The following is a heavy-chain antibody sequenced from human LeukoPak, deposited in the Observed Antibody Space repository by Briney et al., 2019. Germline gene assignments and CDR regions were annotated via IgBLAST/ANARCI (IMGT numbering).Heavy chain of an antibody. D-gene: IGHD1-26*01. CDR2: IYTSGST. J-gene: IGHJ6*03. V-gene: IGHV4-4*07. Sequence: PSETLSLTCTVSGGSISSYYWSWIRQPAGKGLEWIGRIYTSGSTNYDPSLKSRVTMSVDTSKNQFSLKLSSVTAADTAVYYCARDLRSQNSNYYYYYMDVWGKGTTVTVSS. CDR3: ARDLRSQNSNYYYYYMDV. CDR1: GGSISSYY.